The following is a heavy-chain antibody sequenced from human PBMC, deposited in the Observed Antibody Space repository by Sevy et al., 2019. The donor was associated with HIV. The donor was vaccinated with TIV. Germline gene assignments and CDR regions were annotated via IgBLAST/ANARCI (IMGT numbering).Heavy chain of an antibody. V-gene: IGHV3-53*01. J-gene: IGHJ4*02. D-gene: IGHD3-16*01. CDR3: ARGGEAKDFDY. CDR1: GFSVRDNY. CDR2: IYSGGST. Sequence: GVLRLSCVASGFSVRDNYMTWVRQAPGKGLEWVSLIYSGGSTYYADSVKGRFLISRVSSKNTLFLHMNSLRAGDTAVYYCARGGEAKDFDYWGRGTLVTVSS.